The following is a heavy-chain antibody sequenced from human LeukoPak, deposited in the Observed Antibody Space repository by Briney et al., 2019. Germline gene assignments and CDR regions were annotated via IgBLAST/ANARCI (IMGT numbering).Heavy chain of an antibody. D-gene: IGHD6-19*01. CDR1: GLTFSSYI. Sequence: GSLRLSCAASGLTFSSYIMSWVRQAPGTGLEWVSAISGSGGSTYYADSVKGRFTISRDNSKNTLYLQMNGLRAEDTAIYYCAKDQYSSDDAFDIWGQGTMVTVSS. V-gene: IGHV3-23*01. J-gene: IGHJ3*02. CDR2: ISGSGGST. CDR3: AKDQYSSDDAFDI.